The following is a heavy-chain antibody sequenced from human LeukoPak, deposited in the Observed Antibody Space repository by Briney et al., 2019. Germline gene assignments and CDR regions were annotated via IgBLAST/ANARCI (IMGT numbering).Heavy chain of an antibody. J-gene: IGHJ4*02. CDR2: ISGSGGST. CDR1: GFTFSSYA. V-gene: IGHV3-23*01. CDR3: ATRSSGSYRYLDY. Sequence: GSLRLSCAASGFTFSSYAMSWVRQAPGKGLEWVSAISGSGGSTYYADSVKGRFTISRDNSKNTLYLQMNSLRAEDTAVYYCATRSSGSYRYLDYWGQGTLVTVSS. D-gene: IGHD1-26*01.